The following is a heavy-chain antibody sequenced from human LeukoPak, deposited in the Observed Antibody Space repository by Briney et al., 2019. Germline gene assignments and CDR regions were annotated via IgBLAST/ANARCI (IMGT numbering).Heavy chain of an antibody. D-gene: IGHD3-10*01. J-gene: IGHJ4*02. V-gene: IGHV3-74*01. CDR2: INSDGSTT. CDR3: ATGYYYGSGSCDY. Sequence: GGSLRLSCTASGFTFSSYWMHWVRQAPGKGLVWVSRINSDGSTTTYADSVKGRFTISRDNAKNSLYLQMNSLRAEDTAVYYCATGYYYGSGSCDYWGQGTLVTVSS. CDR1: GFTFSSYW.